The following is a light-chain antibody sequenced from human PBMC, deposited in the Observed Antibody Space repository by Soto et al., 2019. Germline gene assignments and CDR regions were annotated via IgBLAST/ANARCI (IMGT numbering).Light chain of an antibody. J-gene: IGKJ2*01. CDR3: HQYGSSPPYT. Sequence: EVVLTQSPGTLSLSPGERATLSCRASQSVTNNYLAWYQQRPGQAPRLLIFVSSDRATGIPDRFSGSGSGTDFTLTISRLEPEDFAVYYCHQYGSSPPYTFGQGTKLESK. V-gene: IGKV3-20*01. CDR2: VSS. CDR1: QSVTNNY.